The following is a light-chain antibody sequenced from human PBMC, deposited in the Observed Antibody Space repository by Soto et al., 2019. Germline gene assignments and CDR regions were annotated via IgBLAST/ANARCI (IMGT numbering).Light chain of an antibody. CDR1: SSDVGGSNS. V-gene: IGLV2-14*03. Sequence: QSALTQPASVSGSPGQSITLSCTGTSSDVGGSNSVSWYQQHPGKAPKLMIFDVSKRPSGVSNRFSGTKSGNTASLTISGLQAEDESDYYCRSFTSGNTWVFGGGTKLTVL. CDR3: RSFTSGNTWV. CDR2: DVS. J-gene: IGLJ3*02.